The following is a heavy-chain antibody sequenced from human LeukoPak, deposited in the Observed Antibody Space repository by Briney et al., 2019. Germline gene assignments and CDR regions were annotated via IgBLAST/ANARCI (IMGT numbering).Heavy chain of an antibody. V-gene: IGHV1-2*06. D-gene: IGHD2-2*01. CDR3: ARGSGYCTSTSCLPPRLDY. J-gene: IGHJ4*02. CDR1: GYTFTGYY. CDR2: INPNSGGT. Sequence: ASVKVSCKASGYTFTGYYMHWVRQAPGQGFEWMGRINPNSGGTNYAQKFQGRVTMTRDTSISTAYMELSRLRSGDPAVYYCARGSGYCTSTSCLPPRLDYWGQGTLVTVSS.